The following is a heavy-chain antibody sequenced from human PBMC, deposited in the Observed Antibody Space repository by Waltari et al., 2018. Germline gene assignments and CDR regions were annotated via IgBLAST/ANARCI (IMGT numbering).Heavy chain of an antibody. CDR1: GGSFSGYY. CDR3: ARGQGAMAVDY. J-gene: IGHJ4*02. Sequence: QVQLQQWGAGLLKPSETLSLNCAVYGGSFSGYYWSWIRQPPGKGLEWIGEINHSGSTNYNPSLKSRVTISVDTSKNQFSLKLSSVTAADTAVYYCARGQGAMAVDYWGQGTLVTVSS. D-gene: IGHD1-26*01. CDR2: INHSGST. V-gene: IGHV4-34*01.